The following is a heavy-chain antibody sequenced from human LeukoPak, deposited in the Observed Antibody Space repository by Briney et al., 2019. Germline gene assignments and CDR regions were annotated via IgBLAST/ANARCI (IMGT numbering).Heavy chain of an antibody. CDR3: ARDPTIFGVVIVPDY. CDR2: IKQDGSEK. D-gene: IGHD3-3*01. V-gene: IGHV3-7*01. Sequence: GGSLRLSCAASGFTFSSYWMSWVRQAPGKGPEWVANIKQDGSEKYYVDSVKGRFTISRDNAKNSLYLQMNSLRAEDTAVYYCARDPTIFGVVIVPDYWGQGTLVTVSS. J-gene: IGHJ4*02. CDR1: GFTFSSYW.